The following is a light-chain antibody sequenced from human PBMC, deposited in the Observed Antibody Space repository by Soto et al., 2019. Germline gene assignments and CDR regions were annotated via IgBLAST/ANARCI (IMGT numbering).Light chain of an antibody. Sequence: EIVMTQSPATLSVSPGERATLSGRASQRVSRNLAWYQQKPGQAPRLLIYDASTRATGIPDRFSGSGSETEFTLTISSLQSEDYAIYYCQQYNNWPPWTFGQGTKVDIK. CDR1: QRVSRN. CDR3: QQYNNWPPWT. V-gene: IGKV3-15*01. J-gene: IGKJ1*01. CDR2: DAS.